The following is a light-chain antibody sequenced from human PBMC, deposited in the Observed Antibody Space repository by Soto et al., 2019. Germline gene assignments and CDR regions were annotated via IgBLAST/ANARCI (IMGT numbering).Light chain of an antibody. V-gene: IGKV3-20*01. CDR2: GAS. Sequence: IVLTQSPGTLSLSPGERATLSCRASQSVSSTYIAWYQQNPGQAPRLLIYGASSRATGIPDRISGSGSGTDFTLTIIRLEPEDFAVYFCQQYGRSPPFTFGQGTKVEIK. J-gene: IGKJ2*01. CDR1: QSVSSTY. CDR3: QQYGRSPPFT.